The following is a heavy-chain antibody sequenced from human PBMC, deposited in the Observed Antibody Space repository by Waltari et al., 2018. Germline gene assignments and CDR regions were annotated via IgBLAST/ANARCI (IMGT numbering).Heavy chain of an antibody. V-gene: IGHV3-49*04. J-gene: IGHJ5*02. CDR2: IRSKAYGETT. CDR1: GFTFVEEE. CDR3: ARDLMYGEHPLFDR. D-gene: IGHD4-17*01. Sequence: DVQLAESGGGLVQPGRSLRLSGTTSGFTFVEEERMWVRQAPGQGLEWVGFIRSKAYGETTDYAASVRGRFTISRDDSKSIAYLQMNSLKTEDTAIYFCARDLMYGEHPLFDRWGQGTLVTVSS.